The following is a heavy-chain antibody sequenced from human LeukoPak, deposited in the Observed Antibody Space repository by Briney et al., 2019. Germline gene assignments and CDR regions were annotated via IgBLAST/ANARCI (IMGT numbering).Heavy chain of an antibody. J-gene: IGHJ4*02. D-gene: IGHD2-15*01. CDR2: ISGSGGST. CDR1: GFTFSSYA. Sequence: GGSLRLSCAASGFTFSSYAMSWVRQAPGKGLEWVSAISGSGGSTYYADSVKGRFTISRDNSKNTLYLQMNSLRAEDTAVFYCAKAEDIVVVVAATSFDYWGQGTLVTVSS. V-gene: IGHV3-23*01. CDR3: AKAEDIVVVVAATSFDY.